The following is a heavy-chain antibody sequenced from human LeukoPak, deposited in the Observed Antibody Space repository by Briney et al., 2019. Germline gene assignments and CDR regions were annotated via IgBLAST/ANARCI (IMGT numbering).Heavy chain of an antibody. CDR2: IYHSGST. D-gene: IGHD3-22*01. J-gene: IGHJ4*02. CDR3: AREIGGYYYDSSGQRWARRYFDY. CDR1: GFSFSAYNM. Sequence: GSLRLSCATSGFSFSAYNMNWVRQAPGKGLEWIGEIYHSGSTNYNPSLKSRVTISVDKSKNQFSLKLSSVTAADTAVYYCAREIGGYYYDSSGQRWARRYFDYWGQGTLVTVSS. V-gene: IGHV4-4*02.